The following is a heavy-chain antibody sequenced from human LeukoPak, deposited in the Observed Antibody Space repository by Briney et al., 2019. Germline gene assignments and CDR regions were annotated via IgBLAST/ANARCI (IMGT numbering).Heavy chain of an antibody. CDR3: ARDSIVVVPAAPPGRAFDI. J-gene: IGHJ3*02. CDR2: IYYSGST. Sequence: PSQTLSLTCTVSGGSISSGDYYWSWIRQPPGKGLEWIGYIYYSGSTYYNPSLKSRVTISVDTSKNQFSLKLSSVTAADTAVYYCARDSIVVVPAAPPGRAFDIWGQGTMVTVSS. D-gene: IGHD2-2*01. CDR1: GGSISSGDYY. V-gene: IGHV4-30-4*08.